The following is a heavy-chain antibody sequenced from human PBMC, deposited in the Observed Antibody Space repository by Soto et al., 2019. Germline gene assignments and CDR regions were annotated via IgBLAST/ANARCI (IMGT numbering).Heavy chain of an antibody. J-gene: IGHJ6*02. V-gene: IGHV1-69*06. D-gene: IGHD2-2*01. Sequence: QVQLVQSGAEVKKPGSSVKVSCKASGGTFSSYVISWVRQAPGQGLEWMGGIILIFDTAKYALKFQGRATITADKSTSTAYMEASSLRSEYTTVYFCARVPGRSSNRCRVTQVAAGDYNRMDVWGLGAPVTV. CDR3: ARVPGRSSNRCRVTQVAAGDYNRMDV. CDR1: GGTFSSYV. CDR2: IILIFDTA.